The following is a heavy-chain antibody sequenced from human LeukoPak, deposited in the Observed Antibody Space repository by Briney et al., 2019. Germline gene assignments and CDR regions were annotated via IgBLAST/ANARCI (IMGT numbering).Heavy chain of an antibody. J-gene: IGHJ6*04. Sequence: PGGSLRLSCAASGFTFSSYSMNWVRQAPGKGLEWVSSISSSSSYIYYADSVKGRFTISRDNAKNSLYLQMNSLRAEDTAVYYCASGNSYVGPYYYGMDVWGKGTTVTVSS. D-gene: IGHD5-18*01. CDR1: GFTFSSYS. CDR2: ISSSSSYI. CDR3: ASGNSYVGPYYYGMDV. V-gene: IGHV3-21*04.